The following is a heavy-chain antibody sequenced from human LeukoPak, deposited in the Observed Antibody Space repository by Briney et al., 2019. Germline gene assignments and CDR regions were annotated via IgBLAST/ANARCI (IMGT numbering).Heavy chain of an antibody. V-gene: IGHV3-74*01. CDR2: IRSEGIGT. D-gene: IGHD5-12*01. Sequence: GGSLRLSRAASAFMFSSYWMHWVRRAPGNGLVWVSRIRSEGIGTDYADSVKGRFTVSRDNSKNTLYLQMNSLRAEDTAVYHCAKETGYSGYDSGDYWGQGTLVTVSS. CDR1: AFMFSSYW. J-gene: IGHJ4*02. CDR3: AKETGYSGYDSGDY.